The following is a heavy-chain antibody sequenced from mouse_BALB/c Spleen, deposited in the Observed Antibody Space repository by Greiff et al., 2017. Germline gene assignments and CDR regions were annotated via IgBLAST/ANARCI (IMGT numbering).Heavy chain of an antibody. Sequence: QVQLKESGAELVKPGASVKLSCTASGYTFTSYYMYWVKQRPGQGLEWIGGINPNNGGTSYNQKFKGKATLTVDKSSSTAYMELRSLTSEDSAVYYCARFRSYAMDYWGQGTSVTVSS. CDR1: GYTFTSYY. CDR2: INPNNGGT. CDR3: ARFRSYAMDY. D-gene: IGHD2-14*01. V-gene: IGHV1-53*01. J-gene: IGHJ4*01.